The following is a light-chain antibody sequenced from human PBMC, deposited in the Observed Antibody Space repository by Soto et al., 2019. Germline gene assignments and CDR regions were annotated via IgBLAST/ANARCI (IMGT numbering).Light chain of an antibody. CDR3: QHYGSAPYT. CDR1: QTLSTMF. V-gene: IGKV3-20*01. Sequence: VLTQSPGTLSLSPEERATLSCRSSQTLSTMFSAWYQQKPGQAPGLLIYGTSTRAAGIPDRFSGSGSGTDFTLTISRLEPEDIAVYYCQHYGSAPYTFGQGTKLEIK. J-gene: IGKJ2*01. CDR2: GTS.